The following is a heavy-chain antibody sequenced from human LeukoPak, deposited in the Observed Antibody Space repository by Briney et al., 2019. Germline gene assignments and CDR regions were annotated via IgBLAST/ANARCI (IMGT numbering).Heavy chain of an antibody. CDR1: GYTFTSYD. D-gene: IGHD4-17*01. CDR2: MNPNSGNT. Sequence: GASVKLSCKASGYTFTSYDINWVRQATGQGLEWMGWMNPNSGNTGYAQEFQGRVTMTRNTSISTAYMELSSLRSEYTAVYYCAIVPWTMTPLTTSWFDPWGQDNLVTVSS. V-gene: IGHV1-8*01. J-gene: IGHJ5*02. CDR3: AIVPWTMTPLTTSWFDP.